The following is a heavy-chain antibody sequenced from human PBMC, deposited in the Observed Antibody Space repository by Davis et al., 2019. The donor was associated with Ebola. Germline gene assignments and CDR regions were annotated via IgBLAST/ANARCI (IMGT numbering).Heavy chain of an antibody. CDR3: AREGYSYGYSNRHYYYGMDV. V-gene: IGHV3-33*01. CDR1: GFTFSSYG. Sequence: GESLKISCAASGFTFSSYGMHWVRQAPGKGLEWVAVIWYDGSNKYYADSVKGRFTISRDNSKNTLYLQMNSLRAEDTAVYYCAREGYSYGYSNRHYYYGMDVWGQGTTVTVSS. CDR2: IWYDGSNK. J-gene: IGHJ6*02. D-gene: IGHD5-18*01.